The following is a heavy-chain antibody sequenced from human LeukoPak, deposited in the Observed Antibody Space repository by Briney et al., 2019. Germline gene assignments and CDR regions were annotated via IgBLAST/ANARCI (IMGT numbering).Heavy chain of an antibody. Sequence: GGSLRLSCAASGFTFSSYVMSWVRQAPGKGLEWVSAISGSGGSTYYADSVKGRFTISRDNSKNTLYLQMNSLRAEDTAVYYCAKDQYYYDSSGFYFDYWGQGTLVTVSS. V-gene: IGHV3-23*01. CDR2: ISGSGGST. D-gene: IGHD3-22*01. CDR3: AKDQYYYDSSGFYFDY. CDR1: GFTFSSYV. J-gene: IGHJ4*02.